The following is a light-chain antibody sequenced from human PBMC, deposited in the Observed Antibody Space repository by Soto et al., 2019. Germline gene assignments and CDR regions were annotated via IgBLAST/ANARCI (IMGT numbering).Light chain of an antibody. V-gene: IGKV3-20*01. CDR3: QQYRSSPPFA. CDR1: QGVSRSY. CDR2: AAS. Sequence: DIVLTQSPGTLSLSPGERATLFCRASQGVSRSYFAWYQQKPGQAPLLLIYAASSRATGVTDRFSGSGTGSDCALTISILEHEDFALYYCQQYRSSPPFAFGGGTNVDVK. J-gene: IGKJ4*01.